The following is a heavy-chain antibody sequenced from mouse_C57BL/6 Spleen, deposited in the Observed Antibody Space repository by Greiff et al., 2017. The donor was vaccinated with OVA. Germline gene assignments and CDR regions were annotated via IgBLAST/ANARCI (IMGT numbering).Heavy chain of an antibody. CDR1: GYTFTSYW. Sequence: QVQLQQSGAELVKPGASVKLSCKASGYTFTSYWMQWVKQRPGQGLEWIGEIDPSDSYTNYNQKFKGKATLTVDTSSSTAYMQRSSLTSEDSAVYYCARRSNPFAYWGQGTLVTVSA. D-gene: IGHD2-5*01. V-gene: IGHV1-50*01. J-gene: IGHJ3*01. CDR2: IDPSDSYT. CDR3: ARRSNPFAY.